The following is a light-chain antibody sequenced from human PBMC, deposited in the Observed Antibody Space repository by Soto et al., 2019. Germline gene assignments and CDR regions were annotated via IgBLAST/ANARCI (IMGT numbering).Light chain of an antibody. V-gene: IGLV1-44*01. CDR2: GNN. CDR3: AAWDSSLNGWL. J-gene: IGLJ3*02. Sequence: QSVLTQPPSASGTPGPRVTISCSGSSSNVGSNTVNWYQQVPGTAPKVLIFGNNQRPSGVPDRFSGSKSGTSASLAISGLQSEDEADYYCAAWDSSLNGWLFGGGTKLTVL. CDR1: SSNVGSNT.